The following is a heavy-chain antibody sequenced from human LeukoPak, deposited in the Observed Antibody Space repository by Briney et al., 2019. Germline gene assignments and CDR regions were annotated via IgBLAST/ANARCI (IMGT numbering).Heavy chain of an antibody. J-gene: IGHJ6*02. CDR3: ARVVYSHYWPEGMDV. V-gene: IGHV4-59*01. D-gene: IGHD4-11*01. CDR2: IYNSETT. Sequence: PSETLSLTCSVSGDXISSYYCSWIRQPPGKGLEWLGYIYNSETTNYNPSLESRVTISEDTSKNQFSLMLTSVTAADTAVYYCARVVYSHYWPEGMDVWGQGTTVTVSS. CDR1: GDXISSYY.